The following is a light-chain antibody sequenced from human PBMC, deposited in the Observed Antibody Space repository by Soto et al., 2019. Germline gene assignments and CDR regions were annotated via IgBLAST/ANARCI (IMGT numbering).Light chain of an antibody. J-gene: IGKJ1*01. CDR1: QSISSW. CDR3: QQYNSYWT. V-gene: IGKV1-5*03. CDR2: KAS. Sequence: DIQMTQSPSTLSASVGDRVTITCRASQSISSWLAWYQQKPGKAPKLLIYKASSLERGVQSRFSGSGSGTELTLTNSNLQPDDFATYYCQQYNSYWTLGQGTKVEIK.